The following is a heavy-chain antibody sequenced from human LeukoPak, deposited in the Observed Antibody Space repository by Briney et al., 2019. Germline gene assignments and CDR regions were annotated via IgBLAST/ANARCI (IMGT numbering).Heavy chain of an antibody. D-gene: IGHD1-26*01. CDR1: GLTFSSYG. Sequence: SGGSLRLSCAASGLTFSSYGMHWVRQAPGKGLEWVAVIWYDGSNKYYADSVKGRFTISRDNSKSTLYLQMNSLRAEDTAVYYCAREVDAFDIWGQGTMVTVSS. V-gene: IGHV3-33*08. J-gene: IGHJ3*02. CDR2: IWYDGSNK. CDR3: AREVDAFDI.